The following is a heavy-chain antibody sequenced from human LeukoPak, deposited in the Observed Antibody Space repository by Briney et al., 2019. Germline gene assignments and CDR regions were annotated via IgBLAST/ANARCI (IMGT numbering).Heavy chain of an antibody. Sequence: PSETLSLTCTVSSGSFRTYYWSWIRQPPGKGLEWIGYIFYNEGTSYNPSLKSRVTISVDTSKNQFSLKLSSVTAADTAVYYCASSHVSISAAGPDNWFDPWGQGTLVTVSS. CDR1: SGSFRTYY. CDR2: IFYNEGT. CDR3: ASSHVSISAAGPDNWFDP. V-gene: IGHV4-59*08. D-gene: IGHD6-13*01. J-gene: IGHJ5*02.